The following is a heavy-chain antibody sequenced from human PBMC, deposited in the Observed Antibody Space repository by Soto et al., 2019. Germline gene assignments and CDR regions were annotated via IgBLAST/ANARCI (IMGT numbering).Heavy chain of an antibody. CDR2: IKTTGDTT. D-gene: IGHD2-21*02. CDR3: TRDVTGDIGADY. Sequence: GGSLRPSCAASGFAFSNCVMSWVRQAPGKGLEWVSTIKTTGDTTFYADPVKGRFTASRDDSKNTLYLQMNSLRAEDTATYYCTRDVTGDIGADYWGQGTPVTVSS. CDR1: GFAFSNCV. J-gene: IGHJ4*02. V-gene: IGHV3-23*01.